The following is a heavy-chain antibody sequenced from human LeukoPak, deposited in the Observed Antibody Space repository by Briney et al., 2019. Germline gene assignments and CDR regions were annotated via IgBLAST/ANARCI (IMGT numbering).Heavy chain of an antibody. D-gene: IGHD3-10*01. J-gene: IGHJ5*02. V-gene: IGHV4-59*01. CDR1: GGSINNYY. Sequence: PSEALSLTCTVSGGSINNYYWSWIRQPPGEGLEWVGYIYYSGSTNYNSSLKSRVTISVDTSKNQFSLKLSSVTTADTSVYYCAKYYYGSGYNWFDPWGQGTLVT. CDR2: IYYSGST. CDR3: AKYYYGSGYNWFDP.